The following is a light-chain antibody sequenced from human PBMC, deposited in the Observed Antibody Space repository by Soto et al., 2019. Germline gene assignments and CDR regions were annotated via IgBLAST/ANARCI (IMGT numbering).Light chain of an antibody. CDR1: QSVSSY. J-gene: IGKJ4*01. Sequence: EIVLTQSPATLSLSPGERATLSCRASQSVSSYLAWYQQKPVQSPRLLIYDASNRATSIPARFSGSGSRTDFTLTISSLEPEDFAVYYCQQRSNWPLTFGGGTKVEIK. V-gene: IGKV3-11*01. CDR2: DAS. CDR3: QQRSNWPLT.